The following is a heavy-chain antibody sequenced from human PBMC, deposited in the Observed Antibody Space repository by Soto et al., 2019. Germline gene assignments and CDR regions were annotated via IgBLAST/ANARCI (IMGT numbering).Heavy chain of an antibody. CDR2: ISWNSGSI. CDR3: AKSSGSSGWTGGMDV. CDR1: GFTFDDYA. V-gene: IGHV3-9*01. J-gene: IGHJ6*02. Sequence: GGSLRLSCAASGFTFDDYAMHWVRQAPGKGLEWVSGISWNSGSIGYADSVKGRFTISRDNAKNSLYLQMNSLRAEDTALYYCAKSSGSSGWTGGMDVWCQGTTVTVSS. D-gene: IGHD6-19*01.